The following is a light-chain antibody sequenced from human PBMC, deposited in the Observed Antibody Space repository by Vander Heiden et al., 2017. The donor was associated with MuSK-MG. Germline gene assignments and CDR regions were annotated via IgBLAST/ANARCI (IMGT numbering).Light chain of an antibody. CDR3: SSYTTSGTVV. J-gene: IGLJ2*01. V-gene: IGLV2-14*03. Sequence: QSALTQPASVSGSPGQSSPISCTGTISDVGTYDFVSWDQQHPDKALQLIVFDVHDRPSGVSDRFSGSKSGYTASLTISGLQAEDEAHYFCSSYTTSGTVVFGGGTKLTVL. CDR1: ISDVGTYDF. CDR2: DVH.